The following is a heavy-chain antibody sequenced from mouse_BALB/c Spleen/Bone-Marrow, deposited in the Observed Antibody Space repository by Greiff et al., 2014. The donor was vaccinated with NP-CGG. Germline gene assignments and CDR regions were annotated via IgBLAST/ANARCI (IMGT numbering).Heavy chain of an antibody. J-gene: IGHJ4*01. V-gene: IGHV1S135*01. CDR3: ASYHSSGYAMDY. Sequence: VHVKQSGPELVKPGASVKVSCKASGYSFTDYNMYWVKQSHGKCLEWIGYIDPYNGGTSYNQKFKGKATLTVDKSSSTAFMHLNSLTSVDSAVYYCASYHSSGYAMDYWGQGTSVTVSS. CDR1: GYSFTDYN. CDR2: IDPYNGGT. D-gene: IGHD3-1*01.